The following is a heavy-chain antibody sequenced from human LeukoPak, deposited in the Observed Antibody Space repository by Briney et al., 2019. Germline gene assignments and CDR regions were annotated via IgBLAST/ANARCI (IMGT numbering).Heavy chain of an antibody. D-gene: IGHD5-12*01. CDR1: GYTFTSYG. V-gene: IGHV1-18*01. J-gene: IGHJ4*02. CDR3: ARVGVSVATRHFDY. Sequence: GASVKLSCKAAGYTFTSYGISWVRQAPGQGLKWMGWISAYNGNTNYAQKLQGRVTMTTDTSTSTAYMELRSLRSDDTAVYYCARVGVSVATRHFDYWGQGTLVPVSS. CDR2: ISAYNGNT.